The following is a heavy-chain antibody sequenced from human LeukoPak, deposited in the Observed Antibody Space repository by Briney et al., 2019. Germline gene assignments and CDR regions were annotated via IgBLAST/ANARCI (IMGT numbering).Heavy chain of an antibody. D-gene: IGHD2-2*01. CDR2: INPNSGGT. CDR3: ARDTVCGSTSCGFDY. V-gene: IGHV1-2*02. Sequence: GASVKVSCKASGYTFTGYYMHWVRQAPGQGLEWMGWINPNSGGTNYAQKFQGRVTMTRDTSISTAYMELSRLRSDDTAVYYCARDTVCGSTSCGFDYWGQGTLVTVSS. CDR1: GYTFTGYY. J-gene: IGHJ4*02.